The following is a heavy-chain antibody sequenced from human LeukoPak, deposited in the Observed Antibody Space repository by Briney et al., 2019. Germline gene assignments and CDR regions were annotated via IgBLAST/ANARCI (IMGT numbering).Heavy chain of an antibody. CDR1: GGSISSSSYY. V-gene: IGHV4-61*05. CDR3: ARQTGYFRY. CDR2: IYYSGST. Sequence: SETLSLTCTVSGGSISSSSYYWGWIRQPPGKGLEWIGHIYYSGSTNYNPSLKSRVTISVGTSKNQFSLKLNSVTAADTAVYYCARQTGYFRYWGQGTLVAVSS. D-gene: IGHD3-10*01. J-gene: IGHJ1*01.